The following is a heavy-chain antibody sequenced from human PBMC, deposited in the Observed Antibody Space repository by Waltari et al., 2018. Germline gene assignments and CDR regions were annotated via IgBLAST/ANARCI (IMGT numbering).Heavy chain of an antibody. V-gene: IGHV4-34*01. Sequence: QVQLQQWGAGLLKPSETLSLTCAVYGVSFSGYSWTCTRRPPGKGRGWLGEINHSGSTNSDPSLKSRVTTSVDTSKKQVSLKLRSVTAADTAVYYCARGPHRNRLEVRNNNYGMDVWGQGTTVTVSS. D-gene: IGHD5-12*01. CDR3: ARGPHRNRLEVRNNNYGMDV. J-gene: IGHJ6*02. CDR2: INHSGST. CDR1: GVSFSGYS.